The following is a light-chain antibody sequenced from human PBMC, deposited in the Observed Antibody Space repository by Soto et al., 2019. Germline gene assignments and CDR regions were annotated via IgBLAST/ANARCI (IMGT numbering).Light chain of an antibody. Sequence: QSVLTQPRSVSGSPGQSVAISCTGTSRDVDAYDFVSWYQHHPGKAPKLIISEVSKRPSGVSHRFSGSKSGSTASLTISGLQAEDEADYYCISYTSSSTSYVFGTGTKVTVL. CDR3: ISYTSSSTSYV. CDR2: EVS. CDR1: SRDVDAYDF. V-gene: IGLV2-11*01. J-gene: IGLJ1*01.